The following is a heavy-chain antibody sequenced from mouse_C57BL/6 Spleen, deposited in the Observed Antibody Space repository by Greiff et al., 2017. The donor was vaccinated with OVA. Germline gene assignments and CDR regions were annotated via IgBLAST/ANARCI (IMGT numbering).Heavy chain of an antibody. Sequence: VKVQQSGPELVKPGASVKISCKASGYAFSSSWMNWVKQRPGKGLEWIGRIYPGDGDTNYNGKFKGKATLTADKSSSTAYMQLSSLTSEDSAVYFCARAYSNPYYYAMDYWGQGTSVTVSS. CDR1: GYAFSSSW. CDR2: IYPGDGDT. V-gene: IGHV1-82*01. CDR3: ARAYSNPYYYAMDY. J-gene: IGHJ4*01. D-gene: IGHD2-5*01.